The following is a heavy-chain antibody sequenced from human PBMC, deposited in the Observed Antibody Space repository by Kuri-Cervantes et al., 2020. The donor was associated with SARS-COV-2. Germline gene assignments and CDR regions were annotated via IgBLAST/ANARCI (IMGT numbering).Heavy chain of an antibody. Sequence: SETRSPTCTVSGGSISSFYWSWIRQPPGKGLEWIGYIYYSGSTNYNPSLKSRVTISVDTSKNQFSLKLSSVTAADTAVYYCARHGFDFWSGYARTYYYYYGMDVWGQGTTVTVSS. CDR3: ARHGFDFWSGYARTYYYYYGMDV. CDR2: IYYSGST. V-gene: IGHV4-59*08. CDR1: GGSISSFY. J-gene: IGHJ6*02. D-gene: IGHD3-3*01.